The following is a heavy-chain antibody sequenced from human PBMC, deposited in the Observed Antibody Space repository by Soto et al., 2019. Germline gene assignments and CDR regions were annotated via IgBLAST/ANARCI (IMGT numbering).Heavy chain of an antibody. CDR3: ARGNRSVATITYYFDY. CDR2: INAGNGNT. V-gene: IGHV1-3*01. J-gene: IGHJ4*02. D-gene: IGHD5-12*01. CDR1: GYTFTSYA. Sequence: GASVKVSCKASGYTFTSYAMHWVRQAPGQRLEWMGWINAGNGNTKYSQKFQGRVTITRDTSASTAYMELSSLRSEDTAVYYCARGNRSVATITYYFDYWGQGTLVTVSS.